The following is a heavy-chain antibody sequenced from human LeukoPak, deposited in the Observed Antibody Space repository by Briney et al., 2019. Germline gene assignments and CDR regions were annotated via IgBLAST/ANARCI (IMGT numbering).Heavy chain of an antibody. CDR3: ARQVTYYDILTGYLQKGVSYYFDY. V-gene: IGHV4-59*08. Sequence: PLETLSLTCTVSGGSISSYYWSWIRQPPGKGLEWIGYIYYSGSTNYNPSLKSRVTISVDTSKNQFSLKLSSVTAADTAVYYCARQVTYYDILTGYLQKGVSYYFDYWGQGTLVTVSS. D-gene: IGHD3-9*01. CDR2: IYYSGST. J-gene: IGHJ4*02. CDR1: GGSISSYY.